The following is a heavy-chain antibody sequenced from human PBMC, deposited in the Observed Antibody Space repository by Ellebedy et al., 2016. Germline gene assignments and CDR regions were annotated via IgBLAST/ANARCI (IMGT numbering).Heavy chain of an antibody. V-gene: IGHV3-7*01. CDR1: GFTVSSNY. J-gene: IGHJ3*02. CDR3: ARNYGSAYDAFDI. CDR2: IKQDGSEK. D-gene: IGHD3-10*01. Sequence: GESLKISXAASGFTVSSNYMSWVRQAPGKGLEWVANIKQDGSEKYYVDSVKGRFTISRDNAKNSLYLQMNSLRAEDTAVYYCARNYGSAYDAFDIWGQGTMVTVSS.